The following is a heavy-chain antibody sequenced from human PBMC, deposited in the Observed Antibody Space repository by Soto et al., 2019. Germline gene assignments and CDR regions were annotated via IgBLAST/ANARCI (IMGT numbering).Heavy chain of an antibody. D-gene: IGHD3-10*01. CDR3: ALDRLGEWFYYYGLDV. Sequence: EVQLVESGGGLVKPGGSLKLSFAASGFNFNNAWMNGVAQAPGRGLEWVGRIIRKADGGASHYAAPVNGRFTISRDDSKNTVYLQMNSLKTEDTGIYYCALDRLGEWFYYYGLDVWGQGTTVTVSS. J-gene: IGHJ6*02. V-gene: IGHV3-15*01. CDR2: IIRKADGGAS. CDR1: GFNFNNAW.